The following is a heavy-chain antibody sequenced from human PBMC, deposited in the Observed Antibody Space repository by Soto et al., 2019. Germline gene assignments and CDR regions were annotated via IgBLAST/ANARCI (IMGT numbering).Heavy chain of an antibody. J-gene: IGHJ3*02. V-gene: IGHV3-33*01. CDR1: GYTFSSYG. CDR3: ARDYAGAFDI. D-gene: IGHD3-16*01. CDR2: SWHDGSKA. Sequence: GGSLRLSCIASGYTFSSYGIVWVRQSPGKGLEWVAISWHDGSKAYYGDSVTGRFIVSRDNSKNTVDLQMNIVRAEDTAVYYCARDYAGAFDIWGQGTMVTVSS.